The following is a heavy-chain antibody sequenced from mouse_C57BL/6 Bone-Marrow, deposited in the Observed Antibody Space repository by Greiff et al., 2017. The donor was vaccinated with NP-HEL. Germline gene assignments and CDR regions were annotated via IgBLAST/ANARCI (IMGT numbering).Heavy chain of an antibody. V-gene: IGHV1-81*01. Sequence: QVQLQQSGAELARPGASVKLSCKASGYTFTSYGISWVKQRTGQGLEWIGEIYPRSGNTYYNEKFKGKATLTAHKSSSTAYMELRSLTSEDSAVYFCARRTAYGSRVDWYFDVWGTGTTVTVSS. CDR3: ARRTAYGSRVDWYFDV. J-gene: IGHJ1*03. CDR2: IYPRSGNT. CDR1: GYTFTSYG. D-gene: IGHD1-1*01.